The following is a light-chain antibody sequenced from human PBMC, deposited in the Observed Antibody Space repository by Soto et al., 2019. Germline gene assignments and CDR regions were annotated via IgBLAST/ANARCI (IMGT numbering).Light chain of an antibody. V-gene: IGLV2-14*01. CDR1: SSDVGGYDY. Sequence: QSALTQPASVSGSPGQSITISCTGTSSDVGGYDYVSWYQQHPGKAPKLMIYDVTKRPSGVSNRFSGSKSGNTASLTISGLQAEDEADYYCSSYTITSTFYVFGTGTKLTVL. CDR3: SSYTITSTFYV. CDR2: DVT. J-gene: IGLJ1*01.